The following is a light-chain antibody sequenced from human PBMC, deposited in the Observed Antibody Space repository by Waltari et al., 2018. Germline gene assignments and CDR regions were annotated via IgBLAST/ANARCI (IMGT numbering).Light chain of an antibody. J-gene: IGLJ3*02. V-gene: IGLV1-40*01. CDR2: GNN. CDR1: SSTTRAGYH. Sequence: QSVLTQPPSVSGAPGPRVTTSFTGSSSTTRAGYHVHWHQQLPGTAPRLLIFGNNNRPSGVPDRFSGSKSGTSAFLAITGLQAEDEGDYYCQSHDGSVSGPMFGGGTKLTVL. CDR3: QSHDGSVSGPM.